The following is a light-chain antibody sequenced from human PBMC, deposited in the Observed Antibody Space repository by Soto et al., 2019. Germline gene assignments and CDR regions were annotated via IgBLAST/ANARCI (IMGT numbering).Light chain of an antibody. J-gene: IGLJ1*01. Sequence: QSVLTQPPSASGTPGQRVTISCSGSSSDIGKYTFNWYQHLPGTAPKLIIYGNSQRPLGVPVRFPGSKSGTSASLAISGLQSEDEALYYRALRDGSLSVFAYGPKANV. CDR1: SSDIGKYT. V-gene: IGLV1-44*01. CDR3: ALRDGSLSV. CDR2: GNS.